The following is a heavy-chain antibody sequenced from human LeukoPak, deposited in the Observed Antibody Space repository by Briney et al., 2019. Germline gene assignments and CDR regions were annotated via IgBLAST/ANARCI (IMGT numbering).Heavy chain of an antibody. V-gene: IGHV3-15*01. CDR1: GFTFTNAW. Sequence: PGGSLRLSSAASGFTFTNAWMSWVRQGPGKGLEWVGRIKSKTDGGTTDYAAPVKGRFTISRDDSKNTLYLQMNSLKTEDTAVYYCTTQRSRITMVRGVIWSDHWGQGTLVTVSS. J-gene: IGHJ4*02. D-gene: IGHD3-10*01. CDR2: IKSKTDGGTT. CDR3: TTQRSRITMVRGVIWSDH.